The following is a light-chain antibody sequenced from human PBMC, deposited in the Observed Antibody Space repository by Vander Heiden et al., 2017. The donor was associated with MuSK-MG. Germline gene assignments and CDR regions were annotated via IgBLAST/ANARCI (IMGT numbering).Light chain of an antibody. Sequence: SYALTQPPSVSVPPGQTASITCSGDLLGHKSTCWYQQKPGQSPVLVLYRHAQRPSGIPERFSGSNSVNTATLTISGTQASDEADYYCQAWYIGTSFFGGGTKLTVL. V-gene: IGLV3-1*01. CDR1: LLGHKS. CDR3: QAWYIGTSF. J-gene: IGLJ2*01. CDR2: RHA.